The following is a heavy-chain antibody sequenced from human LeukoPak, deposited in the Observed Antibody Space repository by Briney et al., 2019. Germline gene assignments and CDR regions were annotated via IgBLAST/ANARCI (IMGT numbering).Heavy chain of an antibody. V-gene: IGHV3-7*01. D-gene: IGHD3-10*01. CDR3: ASHPRGVIIGGVGY. CDR1: GFTFSSYW. Sequence: GGSLRLSCAASGFTFSSYWMSWVRQAPGKGLEWVANIKQDGSEKYYVDSVKDRFTISRDNAKNSLYLQMNSLRAEDTAVYYCASHPRGVIIGGVGYWGQGTLVTVSS. J-gene: IGHJ4*02. CDR2: IKQDGSEK.